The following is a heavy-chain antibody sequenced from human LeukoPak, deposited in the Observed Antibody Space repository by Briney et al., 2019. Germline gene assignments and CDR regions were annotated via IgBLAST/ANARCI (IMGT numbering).Heavy chain of an antibody. J-gene: IGHJ4*02. CDR1: GGSISSGGYY. V-gene: IGHV4-31*03. D-gene: IGHD4-17*01. CDR2: IYYSGST. Sequence: SSETLSLTCTVSGGSISSGGYYWSWIRQHPGKGLEWIGYIYYSGSTYYNPSLKSRVTISVDTSKNQFSLKLSSVTAADTAVYYCARVTTRGPNMVDYLGQGTLVTVSS. CDR3: ARVTTRGPNMVDY.